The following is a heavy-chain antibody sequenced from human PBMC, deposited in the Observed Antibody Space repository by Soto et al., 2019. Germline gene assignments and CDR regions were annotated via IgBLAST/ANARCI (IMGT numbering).Heavy chain of an antibody. CDR1: GYTFTSYG. CDR2: ISAYNGNT. CDR3: ARRQLLYYYYGMDV. V-gene: IGHV1-18*01. Sequence: QVQLVQSGAEVKKPGASVRVSCKASGYTFTSYGISWVRQAPGQGLEWMGWISAYNGNTNYAQKLQGRVTMTTDTFTSKAYLELRGLSSDDNGVYYCARRQLLYYYYGMDVWGQGTTVTGSS. J-gene: IGHJ6*02. D-gene: IGHD2-2*01.